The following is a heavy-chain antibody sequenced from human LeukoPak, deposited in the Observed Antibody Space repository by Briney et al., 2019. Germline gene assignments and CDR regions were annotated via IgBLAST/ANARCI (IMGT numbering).Heavy chain of an antibody. Sequence: PGGSLRLSCAAPGFTFSSYAMHWVRQAPGKGLEWVAVISYDGSNKYYADSVKGRFTISRDNSKNTLYLQMNSLRAEDTAVYYCARDGDPTTAHRNYGEFDYWGQGTLVTVSS. D-gene: IGHD1-14*01. CDR3: ARDGDPTTAHRNYGEFDY. CDR2: ISYDGSNK. V-gene: IGHV3-30-3*01. J-gene: IGHJ4*02. CDR1: GFTFSSYA.